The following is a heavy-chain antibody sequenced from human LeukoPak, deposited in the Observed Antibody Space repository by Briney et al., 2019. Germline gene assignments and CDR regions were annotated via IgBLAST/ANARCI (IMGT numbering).Heavy chain of an antibody. CDR1: GFTVSSNY. V-gene: IGHV3-66*01. D-gene: IGHD6-13*01. CDR3: ARESAPGYIDY. CDR2: IYSYGTT. J-gene: IGHJ4*02. Sequence: GGSLRLSCAASGFTVSSNYMTWVRQAPGKGLEWVSVIYSYGTTYYTDSVKGRFTISRDNSKNTVFLQMNSLRVEDTAVYYCARESAPGYIDYWGQGTLVTVSS.